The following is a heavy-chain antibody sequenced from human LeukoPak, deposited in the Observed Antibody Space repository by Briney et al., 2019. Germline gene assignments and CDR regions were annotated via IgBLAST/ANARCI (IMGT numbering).Heavy chain of an antibody. D-gene: IGHD3-10*01. CDR3: AKAYYGSGSPLDWFDP. J-gene: IGHJ5*02. V-gene: IGHV3-30*18. CDR2: ISYDGSKK. CDR1: GFTFRSYA. Sequence: GGSLRLSCAASGFTFRSYAMGWVRQAPGKGLEWVAIISYDGSKKYYGDSVKGRFTISRDNSKNTLYLQMNSLRAEDTAVYYCAKAYYGSGSPLDWFDPWGQGTLVTVSS.